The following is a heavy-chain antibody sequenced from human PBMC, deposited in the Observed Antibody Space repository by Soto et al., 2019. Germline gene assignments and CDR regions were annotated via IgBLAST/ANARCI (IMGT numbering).Heavy chain of an antibody. Sequence: EVQLLESGGGLVQPGGSLRLSCAASGFTFSSYAMTWVRQAPGKGLEWVSSISGSGGSTYYADSVKGRFTISRDNSKNTLSLQMSSLRAEDTAVYYCAKVGRVTMVLGLTTYYYNYGMDVWGQGTTVTVSS. V-gene: IGHV3-23*01. CDR1: GFTFSSYA. CDR2: ISGSGGST. D-gene: IGHD3-10*01. CDR3: AKVGRVTMVLGLTTYYYNYGMDV. J-gene: IGHJ6*02.